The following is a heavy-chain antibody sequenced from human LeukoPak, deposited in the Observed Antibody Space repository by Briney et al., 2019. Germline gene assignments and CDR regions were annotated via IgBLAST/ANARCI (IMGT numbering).Heavy chain of an antibody. V-gene: IGHV1-8*01. CDR3: ARGLNPRYSSGWYYNYYYYYGMDV. CDR2: MNPNSGNT. CDR1: GYTFTSYD. D-gene: IGHD6-19*01. J-gene: IGHJ6*02. Sequence: ASVKVSCKASGYTFTSYDINWVRQATGRGLEWMGWMNPNSGNTGYAQKFQGRVTMTRNTSISTAYMELSSLRSEDTAVYYCARGLNPRYSSGWYYNYYYYYGMDVWGQGTTVTVSS.